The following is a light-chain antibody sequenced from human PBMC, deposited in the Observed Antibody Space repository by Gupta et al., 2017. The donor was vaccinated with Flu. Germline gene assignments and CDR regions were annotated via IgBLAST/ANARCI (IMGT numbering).Light chain of an antibody. CDR1: SSDVGGDNY. CDR3: SSYTSSNSLE. Sequence: TISLTGTSSDVGGDNYVSWYQHHPGKAHKLMIYEVSKRPSGVSNRFSGSKSGNTASLTISGLQAEDEADYYCSSYTSSNSLEFGGGTKLTVL. V-gene: IGLV2-14*01. J-gene: IGLJ3*02. CDR2: EVS.